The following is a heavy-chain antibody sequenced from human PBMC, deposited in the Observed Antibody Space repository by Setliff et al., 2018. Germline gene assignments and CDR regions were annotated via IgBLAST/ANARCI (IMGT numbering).Heavy chain of an antibody. D-gene: IGHD5-12*01. V-gene: IGHV1-2*02. J-gene: IGHJ4*02. CDR1: GYSFSDFY. CDR2: INPKSGVT. Sequence: ASVKVSCKASGYSFSDFYIHWVRQVPGRGPEWMGSINPKSGVTRYVQKFQGRVTITADESTSTAYMELSSLRSEDTAVYYCARGNRDGYIPFEHWGQRTRVTVSS. CDR3: ARGNRDGYIPFEH.